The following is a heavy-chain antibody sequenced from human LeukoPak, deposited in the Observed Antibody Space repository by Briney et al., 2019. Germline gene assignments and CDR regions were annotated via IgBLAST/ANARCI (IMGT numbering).Heavy chain of an antibody. CDR3: AKGGGYSYGPSAPIDY. CDR2: ISYDGSNK. D-gene: IGHD5-18*01. CDR1: GFTFSSYG. J-gene: IGHJ4*02. V-gene: IGHV3-30*18. Sequence: GRSLRLSCAASGFTFSSYGMHWARQAPGKGLEWVAVISYDGSNKYYADSVKGRFTISRDNSKNTLYLQMNSLRAEDTAVYYCAKGGGYSYGPSAPIDYWGQGTLVTVSS.